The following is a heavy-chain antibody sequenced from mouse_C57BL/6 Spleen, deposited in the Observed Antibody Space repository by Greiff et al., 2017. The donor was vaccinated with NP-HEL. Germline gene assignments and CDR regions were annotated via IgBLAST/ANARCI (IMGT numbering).Heavy chain of an antibody. Sequence: VKLQQSGAELVRPGASVTLSCKASGYTFTDYEMHWVKQTPVHGLEWIGAIDPETGGTAYNQKFKGKAILTADKSSSTAYMELRSLTSEDSAVYYCTRDYGNYEEFAYWGQGTLVTVSA. V-gene: IGHV1-15*01. CDR2: IDPETGGT. CDR1: GYTFTDYE. D-gene: IGHD2-1*01. J-gene: IGHJ3*01. CDR3: TRDYGNYEEFAY.